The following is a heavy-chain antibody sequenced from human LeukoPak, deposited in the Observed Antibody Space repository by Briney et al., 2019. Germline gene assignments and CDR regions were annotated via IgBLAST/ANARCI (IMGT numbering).Heavy chain of an antibody. CDR1: GGSISSGSYY. V-gene: IGHV4-61*02. Sequence: PSETLSLTCTVSGGSISSGSYYWSWIRQPAGKGLEWIGRIYTSGSTNYNPSLKSRVTISVDTSKNQFTLKLRSVTAADTAVYYCARDAIVGATYFDYWGQGTLVTVSS. CDR2: IYTSGST. CDR3: ARDAIVGATYFDY. D-gene: IGHD1-26*01. J-gene: IGHJ4*02.